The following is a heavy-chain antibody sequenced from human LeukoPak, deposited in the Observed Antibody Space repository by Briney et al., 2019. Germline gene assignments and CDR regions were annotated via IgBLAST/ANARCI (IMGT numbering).Heavy chain of an antibody. D-gene: IGHD1-7*01. CDR3: AREATGNWDSPERRNRAFDI. V-gene: IGHV3-30*04. J-gene: IGHJ3*02. CDR2: ISIDGDNK. Sequence: GGSLRLSCGASGFTLSTYAMHWVRQAPGKGLEWVAVISIDGDNKYYADSVKGRFTISRDKSKDTLYLQMNSLRPEDTAVYYCAREATGNWDSPERRNRAFDIWGRGTMVTVSS. CDR1: GFTLSTYA.